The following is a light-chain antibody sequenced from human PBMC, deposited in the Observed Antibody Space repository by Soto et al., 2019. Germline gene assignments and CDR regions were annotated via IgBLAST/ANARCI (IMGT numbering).Light chain of an antibody. CDR3: QQTTTFPLN. Sequence: DIQMTQSPSSVSASVGDRVTITCRASQGVSTWLAWYQQKPGKAPNLLIYNASSLQSGVPSRFSSNGYGTDFTLNISSLQHEDFATYYWQQTTTFPLNFGGGHKVEI. CDR2: NAS. J-gene: IGKJ4*01. V-gene: IGKV1D-12*01. CDR1: QGVSTW.